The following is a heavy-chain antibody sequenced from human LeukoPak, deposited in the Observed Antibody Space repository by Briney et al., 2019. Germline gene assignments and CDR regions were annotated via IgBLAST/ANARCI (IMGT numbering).Heavy chain of an antibody. Sequence: SETLSLTCAVYGGSFSGYYWSWIRQPPGKGLEWIGEINHSGSTNYNPSLKSRVTISVDKSKNQFSLKLSSVTAADTAVYYCAREPTNNWFDPWGQGTLVTVSS. V-gene: IGHV4-34*01. CDR2: INHSGST. D-gene: IGHD1-1*01. J-gene: IGHJ5*02. CDR3: AREPTNNWFDP. CDR1: GGSFSGYY.